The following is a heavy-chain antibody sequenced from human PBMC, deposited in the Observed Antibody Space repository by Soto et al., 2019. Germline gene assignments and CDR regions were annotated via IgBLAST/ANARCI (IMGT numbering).Heavy chain of an antibody. CDR1: GGSISRSSYY. D-gene: IGHD4-17*01. J-gene: IGHJ4*02. CDR2: IYYSGST. Sequence: QLQLQESGPGLVKPSETLSLTCTVSGGSISRSSYYWGWIRQPPGKGLEWIGSIYYSGSTYYNPSLKSRVTISVDTSKNQCSLKLSSVTAADTAVYYGARHDYGGFGLWGQGTLVTVSS. V-gene: IGHV4-39*01. CDR3: ARHDYGGFGL.